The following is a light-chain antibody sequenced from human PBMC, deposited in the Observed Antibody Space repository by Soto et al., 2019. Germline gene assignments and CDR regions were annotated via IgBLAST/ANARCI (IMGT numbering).Light chain of an antibody. CDR2: GAT. CDR3: LQHSNIPPT. V-gene: IGKV1-6*01. Sequence: IQMTQSPSSLSASVGDRVTITCRASQGIRNDLDWYQQKPGKAPKLLIYGATSLQTGVPSRFSGSGSGTDFTLTISSLQPEDFSTYYCLQHSNIPPTFGQGTKVDIK. J-gene: IGKJ1*01. CDR1: QGIRND.